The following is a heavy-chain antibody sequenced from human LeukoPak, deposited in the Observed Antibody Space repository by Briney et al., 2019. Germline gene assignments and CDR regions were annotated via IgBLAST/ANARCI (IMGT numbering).Heavy chain of an antibody. CDR3: ARGEMRYCSGGYCYDY. V-gene: IGHV5-51*01. Sequence: GESPKISCKGSGYSFSSYWIAWVRQMPGKGLEWMGIIYPGDSDTRYSPSFQGQVTISADKSISTAYLQWSSLKASDTAMYYCARGEMRYCSGGYCYDYCGQGTLVTVSS. CDR2: IYPGDSDT. D-gene: IGHD2-15*01. J-gene: IGHJ4*02. CDR1: GYSFSSYW.